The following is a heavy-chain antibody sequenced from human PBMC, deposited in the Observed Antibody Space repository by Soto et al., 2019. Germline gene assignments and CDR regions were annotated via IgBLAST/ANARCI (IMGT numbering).Heavy chain of an antibody. CDR2: INRDGSFT. CDR3: ARQTPTLEEDY. Sequence: EVQLVESGGGLVQPGGSLRLSCAVSGFTFSSHWMHWVRQAPGKGLVWVSRINRDGSFTSHADSVKGRFTISRDNAKNTLYLQMNSLRAEDTAVYYCARQTPTLEEDYWGQGTLVTVSS. J-gene: IGHJ4*02. V-gene: IGHV3-74*01. D-gene: IGHD3-3*01. CDR1: GFTFSSHW.